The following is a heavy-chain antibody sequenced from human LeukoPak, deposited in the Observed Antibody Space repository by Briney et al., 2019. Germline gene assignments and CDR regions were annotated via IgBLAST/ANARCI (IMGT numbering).Heavy chain of an antibody. CDR1: GYTFTSYY. V-gene: IGHV1-46*01. D-gene: IGHD3-22*01. CDR2: INPSGGST. Sequence: ASVKVSCKASGYTFTSYYMHWVRQAPGQGLEWMGIINPSGGSTSYAQKFQGRVTITRDTSASTAYMELSSLRSEDTAVYYCAREGIFDYYDSSGYYFDAFDIWGQGTMVTVSS. J-gene: IGHJ3*02. CDR3: AREGIFDYYDSSGYYFDAFDI.